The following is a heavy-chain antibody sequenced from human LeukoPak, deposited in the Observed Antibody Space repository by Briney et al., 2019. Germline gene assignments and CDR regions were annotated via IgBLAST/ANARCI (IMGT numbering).Heavy chain of an antibody. Sequence: GESLKISCKGSGYSFTSYWIGWVRQMPGKGLEWMGIIYPGDSDTRYSPSFQGQVTISADKSISTAYLQWSSLKASDTAMYYCARRDHSGSALYYYGMDVWGQGTTVTVSS. J-gene: IGHJ6*02. V-gene: IGHV5-51*01. D-gene: IGHD1-26*01. CDR1: GYSFTSYW. CDR2: IYPGDSDT. CDR3: ARRDHSGSALYYYGMDV.